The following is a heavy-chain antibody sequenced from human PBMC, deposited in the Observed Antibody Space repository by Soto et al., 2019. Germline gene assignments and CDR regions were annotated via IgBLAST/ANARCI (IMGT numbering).Heavy chain of an antibody. CDR1: GFTFSSYA. CDR2: ISGSGGST. J-gene: IGHJ4*02. CDR3: ATTAGYSSSWYGYYFDY. V-gene: IGHV3-23*01. Sequence: GGSLRLSCAASGFTFSSYAMSWVRQAPGKGLEWVSAISGSGGSTYYADSVKGRFTISRDNSKNTLYPQMNSLRAEDTAVYYCATTAGYSSSWYGYYFDYWGQGTLVTVS. D-gene: IGHD6-13*01.